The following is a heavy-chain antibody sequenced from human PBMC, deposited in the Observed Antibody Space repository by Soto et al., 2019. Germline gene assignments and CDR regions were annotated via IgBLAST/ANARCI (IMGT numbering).Heavy chain of an antibody. Sequence: AAVNVSCKSSGYTFINYYEHWVRQAPGQGLEWMGMINPSGGRTTYPQKFQGRVTMTRDTSTSTVYVELSSLRSDDTSVFYCAREKASTSLLTHYYYAMDVWGQGATVTVSS. V-gene: IGHV1-46*01. CDR3: AREKASTSLLTHYYYAMDV. CDR1: GYTFINYY. J-gene: IGHJ6*02. CDR2: INPSGGRT.